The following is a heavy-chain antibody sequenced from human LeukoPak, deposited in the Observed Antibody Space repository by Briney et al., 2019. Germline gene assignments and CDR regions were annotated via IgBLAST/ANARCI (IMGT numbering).Heavy chain of an antibody. J-gene: IGHJ3*02. CDR2: IYYSGST. V-gene: IGHV4-39*01. CDR1: GGSISSSSYY. D-gene: IGHD2-2*01. CDR3: ASPVRDQLPLGI. Sequence: PSETLSLTCTVSGGSISSSSYYWGWIRQPPGKGLEWIGSIYYSGSTYYNPSLKSRVTISVDTSKNQFSLKLSSVTAADTAVYYCASPVRDQLPLGIWGQGTMVTVSS.